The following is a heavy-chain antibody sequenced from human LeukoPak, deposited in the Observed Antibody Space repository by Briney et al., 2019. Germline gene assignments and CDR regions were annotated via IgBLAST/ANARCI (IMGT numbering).Heavy chain of an antibody. V-gene: IGHV4-34*01. CDR2: ISSSGNT. J-gene: IGHJ4*02. D-gene: IGHD3-3*01. CDR3: ARLGAGPTYYDFWSGYSSFYFDY. Sequence: TETLSLTCAVYGGSFSGYYWSWIRQPPGKGLEWIGGISSSGNTYYNPSLKSRITISIDTSKNHFSLKLSSVTAADTAVYYCARLGAGPTYYDFWSGYSSFYFDYWGQGTLVTVSS. CDR1: GGSFSGYY.